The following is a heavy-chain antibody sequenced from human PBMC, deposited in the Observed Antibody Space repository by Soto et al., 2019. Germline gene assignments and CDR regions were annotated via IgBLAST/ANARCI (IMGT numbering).Heavy chain of an antibody. V-gene: IGHV1-69*06. CDR3: ARAAKSYFDS. CDR2: IVPILGPA. J-gene: IGHJ4*02. Sequence: QVQLVQSGAEVKKPGSSVNVSCKASGGTFNTFAISWVRQAPGQGLEYLGGIVPILGPAFYAQRFQGRVTITADKSTNTAYLELTSLSSADTAVYYWARAAKSYFDSWGQGTHVTVSS. CDR1: GGTFNTFA.